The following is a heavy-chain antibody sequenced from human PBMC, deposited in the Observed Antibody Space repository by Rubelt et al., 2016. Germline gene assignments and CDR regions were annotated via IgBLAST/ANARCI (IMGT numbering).Heavy chain of an antibody. D-gene: IGHD3-10*01. CDR3: ARGTMVRGVVAG. V-gene: IGHV4-34*01. Sequence: QVRLQQWGAGLLKPSETLSLTCALYGGSFSGYFWTWIRQPPGKGLEWIGEIDHSGSSNSNPSLKSRFTISLDTAKNQFSLKLSSVTAADTAVYFCARGTMVRGVVAGWGQGTLVTVSS. J-gene: IGHJ4*02. CDR2: IDHSGSS. CDR1: GGSFSGYF.